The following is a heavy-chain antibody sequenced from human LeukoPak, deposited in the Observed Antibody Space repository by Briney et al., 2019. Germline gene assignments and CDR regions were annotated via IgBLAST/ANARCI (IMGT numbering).Heavy chain of an antibody. J-gene: IGHJ3*02. CDR1: GGTFNSFA. CDR3: AIYDYVTFEI. Sequence: GASVKVSCKASGGTFNSFATSWVRQAPGQGLEWMGGNIPVSGTTKYAQKFQGKVIIAADESTNTAYMELSSLTSEDTAVYYCAIYDYVTFEIWGQGTMVIVSS. D-gene: IGHD3-16*01. CDR2: NIPVSGTT. V-gene: IGHV1-69*13.